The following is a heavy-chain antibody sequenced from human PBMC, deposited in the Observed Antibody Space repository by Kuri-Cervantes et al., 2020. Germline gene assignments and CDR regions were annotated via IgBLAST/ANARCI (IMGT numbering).Heavy chain of an antibody. D-gene: IGHD6-19*01. J-gene: IGHJ4*02. Sequence: SETLSLTCGVYGGSFSDHYCAWIRQPPGKGLEWIGYIYYSGSTNYNPFLKSRVTISVDTSKNQFSLKLSSVTAADTAVYYCARLFSRGPPFASVWATRGTRFDYWGQGTLVTVSS. V-gene: IGHV4-34*11. CDR3: ARLFSRGPPFASVWATRGTRFDY. CDR2: IYYSGST. CDR1: GGSFSDHY.